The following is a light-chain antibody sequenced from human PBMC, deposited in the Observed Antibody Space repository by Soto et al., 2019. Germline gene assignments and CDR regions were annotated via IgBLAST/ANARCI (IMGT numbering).Light chain of an antibody. Sequence: DVVMTQSPLSLPVTLGQPASISCRSSQSLVNSNGNTYLDWFQQRPGQSPRRLIYEVSSREPGGPDRFSGSGSGTDFTLKISRVEAEDVAVYYCMQGTHWPWTFGQGTKVEVK. V-gene: IGKV2-30*01. CDR1: QSLVNSNGNTY. J-gene: IGKJ1*01. CDR3: MQGTHWPWT. CDR2: EVS.